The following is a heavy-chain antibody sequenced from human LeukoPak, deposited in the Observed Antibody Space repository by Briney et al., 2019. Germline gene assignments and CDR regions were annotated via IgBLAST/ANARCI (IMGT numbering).Heavy chain of an antibody. Sequence: PGGSLRLSCAASGFTFSSYAMSWVRQAPGKGLEWVSAISGSGGSTYYADSAKGRFTISRDNSKNTLYLQMNSLRAEDTAVYYCARSPRLPSIYFDYWGQGTLVTVSS. CDR3: ARSPRLPSIYFDY. CDR2: ISGSGGST. V-gene: IGHV3-23*01. CDR1: GFTFSSYA. J-gene: IGHJ4*02. D-gene: IGHD6-25*01.